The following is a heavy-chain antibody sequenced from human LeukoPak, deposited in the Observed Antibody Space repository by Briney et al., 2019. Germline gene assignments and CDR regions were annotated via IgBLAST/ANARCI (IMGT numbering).Heavy chain of an antibody. CDR3: ARGGYSYGLLRMRAFDY. D-gene: IGHD5-18*01. CDR1: GGSFSGYY. CDR2: INHSGST. J-gene: IGHJ4*02. V-gene: IGHV4-34*01. Sequence: SETLSLTCAVYGGSFSGYYWSWIRQPPGKGLEWIGEINHSGSTNYNPSLKSRVTISVDTSKNQFSLKLSSVTAADTAVYYCARGGYSYGLLRMRAFDYWGQGTLVTVSS.